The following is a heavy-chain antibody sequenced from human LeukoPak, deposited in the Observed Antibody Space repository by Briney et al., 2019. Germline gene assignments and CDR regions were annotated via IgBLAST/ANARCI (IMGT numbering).Heavy chain of an antibody. V-gene: IGHV4-34*01. CDR2: IKHSGST. J-gene: IGHJ4*02. CDR3: AAPEGSGSYAHFDY. CDR1: GGSFSGYY. Sequence: SETLSLTCAVYGGSFSGYYWSWIRQPPGKGLEWIGEIKHSGSTNYNPALKSRGTISVDTSKNQFSLKLSSVTAADTAVYYCAAPEGSGSYAHFDYWGQGTLVTVSS. D-gene: IGHD3-10*01.